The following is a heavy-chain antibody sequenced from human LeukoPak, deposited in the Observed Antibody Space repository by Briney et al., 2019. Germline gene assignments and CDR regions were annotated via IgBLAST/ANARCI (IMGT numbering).Heavy chain of an antibody. Sequence: ASVKVSCKASGYTFTNYHINWVRQASGQGLEWMKWINPDTGDKGYARKFQDRVTITTDTSISTAYMELSSLSSEDTAVYFCARTTSMTASGYDYWGQGTLVTVSS. CDR3: ARTTSMTASGYDY. CDR1: GYTFTNYH. V-gene: IGHV1-8*03. D-gene: IGHD2-21*02. CDR2: INPDTGDK. J-gene: IGHJ4*02.